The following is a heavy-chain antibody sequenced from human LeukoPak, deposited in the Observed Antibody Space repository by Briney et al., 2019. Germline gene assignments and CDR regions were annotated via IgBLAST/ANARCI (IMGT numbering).Heavy chain of an antibody. CDR3: ARAGPTTAVDACDI. Sequence: KASDTLSLTCAVSGYSISSSNWWGWIRQPPGKGLEWIGNIYYIGSTYYNPSLESRVTMSLDTSKNQLSLNLSSVTAVDTAVYYCARAGPTTAVDACDIWGLGTKVTVSS. CDR2: IYYIGST. CDR1: GYSISSSNW. D-gene: IGHD1-26*01. J-gene: IGHJ3*02. V-gene: IGHV4-28*03.